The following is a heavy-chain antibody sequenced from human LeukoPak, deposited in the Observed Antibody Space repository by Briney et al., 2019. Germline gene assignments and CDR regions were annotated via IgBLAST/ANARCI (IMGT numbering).Heavy chain of an antibody. V-gene: IGHV3-48*03. J-gene: IGHJ4*02. CDR3: ARIPSLTDPWGRGYPAYYFDY. CDR2: ISSSGSTI. Sequence: AGGSLRLSCAASGFTFSSYEMNWVRQAPGKGLEWVAYISSSGSTIYYADSVKGRFTISRDNAKNSLYLQMNSLRAEDTAVYYCARIPSLTDPWGRGYPAYYFDYWGQGTLVTVSS. D-gene: IGHD3-22*01. CDR1: GFTFSSYE.